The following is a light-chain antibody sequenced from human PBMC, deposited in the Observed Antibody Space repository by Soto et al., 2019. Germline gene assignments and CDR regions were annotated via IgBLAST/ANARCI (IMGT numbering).Light chain of an antibody. J-gene: IGKJ5*01. CDR1: QSVSNNY. CDR2: GAS. Sequence: EILLTQSPGTLSLSPGERATLSCRASQSVSNNYLAWDQQKTGQAPRILIYGASNRDTGIPDRFSGSGSGTDFTLTISRLEPEDFETYYCQHLNSYPITFGQGTRLEIK. V-gene: IGKV3-20*01. CDR3: QHLNSYPIT.